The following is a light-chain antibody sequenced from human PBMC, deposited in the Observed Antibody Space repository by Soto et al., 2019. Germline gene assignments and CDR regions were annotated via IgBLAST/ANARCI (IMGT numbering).Light chain of an antibody. CDR3: QQSYNTPWT. CDR2: DAS. Sequence: DIQMTQSPSTLSASVGDRVTITCRASQSVNSWLAWYQQKPGKAPKLLIYDASTLESGVPSRFSGSGSGTEFTLTISSLQPDDFATYYCQQSYNTPWTFGQGTRVEVK. J-gene: IGKJ1*01. V-gene: IGKV1-5*01. CDR1: QSVNSW.